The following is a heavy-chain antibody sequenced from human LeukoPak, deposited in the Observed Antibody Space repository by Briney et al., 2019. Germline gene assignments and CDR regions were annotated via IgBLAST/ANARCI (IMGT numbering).Heavy chain of an antibody. CDR1: GYTFTSYD. V-gene: IGHV1-8*01. CDR2: MNPNSGNT. J-gene: IGHJ3*02. Sequence: ASVKVSCKASGYTFTSYDINWVRQATGQGLEWMGYMNPNSGNTGYAQKLQGRVTMTTDTSTSTAYMELRSLRSDDTAVYYCAGEEGATTVGASAFDIWGQGTMVTVSS. D-gene: IGHD1-26*01. CDR3: AGEEGATTVGASAFDI.